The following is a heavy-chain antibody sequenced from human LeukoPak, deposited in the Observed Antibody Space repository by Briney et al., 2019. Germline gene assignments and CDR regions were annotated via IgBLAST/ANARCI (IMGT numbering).Heavy chain of an antibody. V-gene: IGHV3-23*01. D-gene: IGHD3-3*01. J-gene: IGHJ5*02. CDR1: GFTVSNYA. CDR3: AKCARTPVGGSGWCNWFDP. CDR2: ISSSGTNL. Sequence: GGSLRLSCAASGFTVSNYAMNWVRQAPGKGLEWVSAISSSGTNLQYADSVKGRFTISRDNSKNTLYLQMKSLRGEDTAVYYCAKCARTPVGGSGWCNWFDPWGQGTLVTVSS.